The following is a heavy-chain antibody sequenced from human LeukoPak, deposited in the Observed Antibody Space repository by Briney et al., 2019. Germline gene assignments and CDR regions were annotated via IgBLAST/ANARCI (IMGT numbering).Heavy chain of an antibody. J-gene: IGHJ6*03. Sequence: GASVKVSCKASGYTFTSYYMHWVRQAPGQGLEWMGMINPRGGSTSYAQKFQGRVTMTRDMSTSTVYMELSSLRSEDTAVYYCARTTMVRGTYYMDVWGKGTTVTISS. CDR1: GYTFTSYY. V-gene: IGHV1-46*01. D-gene: IGHD3-10*01. CDR2: INPRGGST. CDR3: ARTTMVRGTYYMDV.